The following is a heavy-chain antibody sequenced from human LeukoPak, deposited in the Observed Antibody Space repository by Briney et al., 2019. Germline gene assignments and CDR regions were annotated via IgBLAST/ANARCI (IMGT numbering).Heavy chain of an antibody. CDR1: GFTLSSYS. CDR2: ICSSSSTT. Sequence: GGTLSLSCAASGFTLSSYSMSWVRQAPGKGLEWVSYICSSSSTTYYAAPVKGRSTISRDNAKNTLYLQMNSLRAEDTAVHYCARDRENTYYDFWYPYYMDVWGKGTRVTVSS. V-gene: IGHV3-48*01. D-gene: IGHD3-3*01. J-gene: IGHJ6*03. CDR3: ARDRENTYYDFWYPYYMDV.